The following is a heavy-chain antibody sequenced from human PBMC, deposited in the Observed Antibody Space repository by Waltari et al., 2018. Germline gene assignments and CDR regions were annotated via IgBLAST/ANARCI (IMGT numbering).Heavy chain of an antibody. J-gene: IGHJ4*02. CDR1: GFTYDDFA. Sequence: EVQLVESGGALVQPGRSLRLSCATSGFTYDDFAMHWVRQVPGEGREWVAGITWNSGKVDYAGSVKGRFTISRDNSKNTLDLQMSSLGVEDTAMYYCARGSMIVGVLVPFDSWGQGTLVTVSS. D-gene: IGHD3-3*01. CDR3: ARGSMIVGVLVPFDS. CDR2: ITWNSGKV. V-gene: IGHV3-9*01.